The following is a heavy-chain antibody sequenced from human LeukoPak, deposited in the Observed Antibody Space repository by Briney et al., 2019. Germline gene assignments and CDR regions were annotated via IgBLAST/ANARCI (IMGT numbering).Heavy chain of an antibody. Sequence: SETLSLTCTVSGYSISSGYYWGWIRQPPGKGLEWIGSIYHSGSTYYNPSLKSRVTISVDTSKNQFSLKLSSVTAADTAVYYCARVVDILAGYFDYWGQGTLVTVSS. V-gene: IGHV4-38-2*02. CDR1: GYSISSGYY. D-gene: IGHD3-9*01. J-gene: IGHJ4*02. CDR2: IYHSGST. CDR3: ARVVDILAGYFDY.